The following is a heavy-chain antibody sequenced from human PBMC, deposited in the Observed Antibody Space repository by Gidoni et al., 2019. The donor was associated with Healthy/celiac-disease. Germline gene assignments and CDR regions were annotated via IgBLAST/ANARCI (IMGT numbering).Heavy chain of an antibody. Sequence: QVQLQESGPGLVKPSQTLSLTCTVSGGSISSGGYYWSWIRQHPGKGLEWIGYIYYSGRTYYSPSLKSRVTISVDTSKNQFSLKLSSVTAADTAVYYCARLDLRETYYFDYWGQGTLVTVSS. CDR3: ARLDLRETYYFDY. CDR1: GGSISSGGYY. V-gene: IGHV4-31*03. CDR2: IYYSGRT. J-gene: IGHJ4*02.